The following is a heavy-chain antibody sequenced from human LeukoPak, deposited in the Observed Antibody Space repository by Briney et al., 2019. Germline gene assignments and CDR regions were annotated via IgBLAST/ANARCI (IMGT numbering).Heavy chain of an antibody. D-gene: IGHD3-10*01. CDR3: ARQPFITLVGGVATGHYFDF. J-gene: IGHJ4*02. CDR2: IDPSTGST. CDR1: GYTFTGYY. V-gene: IGHV1-2*02. Sequence: GASVKVSCKASGYTFTGYYMHWVRQAPGQGLEWMGWIDPSTGSTNYAQKFEGRVILTRDTSISTVYMELRRLRSDATAIYYCARQPFITLVGGVATGHYFDFWGQGTLVSVSS.